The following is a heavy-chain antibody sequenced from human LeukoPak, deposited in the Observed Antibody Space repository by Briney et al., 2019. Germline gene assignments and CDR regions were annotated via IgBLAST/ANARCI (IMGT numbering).Heavy chain of an antibody. Sequence: GGSLRLSCAASGFTFSSYGMSWVRQAPGKGLEWVSAISGSGGSTYYADSVKGRFTISRDNSKNTLYLQMNSLRAEDTAVYYCAKDGTRRLYYYDSSGYLGQGTLVTVSS. J-gene: IGHJ4*02. CDR1: GFTFSSYG. D-gene: IGHD3-22*01. CDR3: AKDGTRRLYYYDSSGY. CDR2: ISGSGGST. V-gene: IGHV3-23*01.